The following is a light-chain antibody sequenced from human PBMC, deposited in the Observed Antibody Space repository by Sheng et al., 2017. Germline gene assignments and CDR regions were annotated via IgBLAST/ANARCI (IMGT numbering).Light chain of an antibody. J-gene: IGLJ2*01. CDR2: GNS. Sequence: QTVLTQPPSVSGVSGQRVAISCTGANSDVHWYQHLPGTAPKLLIYGNSNRASGVPARFSAFKSGTSASLAIDGLRTEDAATYYCQSYDSSLRIFGGGTKVTVL. CDR1: NSD. CDR3: QSYDSSLRI. V-gene: IGLV1-40*01.